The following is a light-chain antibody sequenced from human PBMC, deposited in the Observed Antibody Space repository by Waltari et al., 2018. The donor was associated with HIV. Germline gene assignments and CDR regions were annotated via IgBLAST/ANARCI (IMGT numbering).Light chain of an antibody. CDR2: YDS. CDR3: QVWDRNSNHYV. J-gene: IGLJ1*01. V-gene: IGLV3-21*04. Sequence: SYVLTQPPSVSVAPGETARITCGGRDVGSKSVHWYQQKPGQAPMLVIFYDSDRSSEIPDRFSGFVSGNTATLTISGVEAGDEADYYCQVWDRNSNHYVFGSGTKVTVL. CDR1: DVGSKS.